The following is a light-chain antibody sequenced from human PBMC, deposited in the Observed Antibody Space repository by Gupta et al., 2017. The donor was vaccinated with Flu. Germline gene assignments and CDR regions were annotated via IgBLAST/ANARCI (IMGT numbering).Light chain of an antibody. J-gene: IGKJ4*01. V-gene: IGKV1-39*01. CDR2: AAS. CDR1: QTVARY. Sequence: DIQLTQSPSSLSASIGDRVTITCRTSQTVARYLNWYQQKPGKAPKLLIYAASTLQTGVPSRFSGSGSGTDFTLSISRRQPEDFAIYCCQQTYNTPITFGGGTRLDIK. CDR3: QQTYNTPIT.